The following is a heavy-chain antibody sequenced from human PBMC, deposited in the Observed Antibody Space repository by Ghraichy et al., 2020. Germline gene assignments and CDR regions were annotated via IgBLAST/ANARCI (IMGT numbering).Heavy chain of an antibody. CDR2: IYNSVST. J-gene: IGHJ5*02. V-gene: IGHV4-39*01. CDR1: GGSISSYSDY. D-gene: IGHD6-6*01. CDR3: ARNKTGSLSGWFDP. Sequence: SETLSLTCTVSGGSISSYSDYWGWLRQSPGKGLEWIGSIYNSVSTHYNPSLRSRVTISIDTSKDQFSLRLTSVTAADTADYCARNKTGSLSGWFDPWGQGSLVLVSS.